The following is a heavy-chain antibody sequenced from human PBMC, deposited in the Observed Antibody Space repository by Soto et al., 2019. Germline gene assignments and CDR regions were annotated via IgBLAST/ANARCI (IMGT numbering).Heavy chain of an antibody. Sequence: GSGPTLANPTQTLTLPCTFSGFPLETSPMGGGWIRQPPGKALEWLGLIFWDDDKRYRPSLQRRLTITKDTSKNQVVLKMTDMDPVDTATYYCIHTDDIFGAAGTDYWGQGALVTVSS. CDR1: GFPLETSPMG. J-gene: IGHJ4*02. V-gene: IGHV2-5*02. D-gene: IGHD6-13*01. CDR3: IHTDDIFGAAGTDY. CDR2: IFWDDDK.